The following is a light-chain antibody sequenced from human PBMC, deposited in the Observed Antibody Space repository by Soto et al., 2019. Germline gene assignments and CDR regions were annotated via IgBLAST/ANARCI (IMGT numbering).Light chain of an antibody. Sequence: EIVLTQSPGTLSVSPGERANLSCRASHSVSTNLAWFQQKPGQAPRLLIYGASTRATGIPARFSGSGSGTEFTLTINSLQSEDLAVYYCQQSNNWPYTFGQGTKLEV. CDR3: QQSNNWPYT. CDR1: HSVSTN. J-gene: IGKJ2*01. CDR2: GAS. V-gene: IGKV3-15*01.